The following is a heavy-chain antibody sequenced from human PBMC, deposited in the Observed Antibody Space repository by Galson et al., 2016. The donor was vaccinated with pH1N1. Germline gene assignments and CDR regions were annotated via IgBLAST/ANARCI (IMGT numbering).Heavy chain of an antibody. CDR3: AKGGRVGTEGYYYALDV. V-gene: IGHV3-23*01. J-gene: IGHJ6*02. D-gene: IGHD1/OR15-1a*01. CDR2: ISAASTRT. CDR1: GFIFSSYA. Sequence: LRLSCAASGFIFSSYAMTWVRQAPGKGPEWVSAISAASTRTYYPDSVKGRFIISRDNSKSTLYLQMNSLRAEDTAEYYCAKGGRVGTEGYYYALDVWGQGTTVIVSS.